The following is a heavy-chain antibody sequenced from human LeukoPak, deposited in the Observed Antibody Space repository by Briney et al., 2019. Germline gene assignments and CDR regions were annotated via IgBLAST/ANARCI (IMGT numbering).Heavy chain of an antibody. D-gene: IGHD2-21*02. J-gene: IGHJ6*03. CDR1: GYSFDTYW. CDR2: IYPRDSKT. Sequence: PGESLKISCKASGYSFDTYWIAWVRQQPGRGLEWLGIIYPRDSKTKYSPTVQGQVTISVDTSVTTAYLQWSSLVASDTGIYYCARMEGDFDYYIDIWGRGTTVTVSS. CDR3: ARMEGDFDYYIDI. V-gene: IGHV5-51*01.